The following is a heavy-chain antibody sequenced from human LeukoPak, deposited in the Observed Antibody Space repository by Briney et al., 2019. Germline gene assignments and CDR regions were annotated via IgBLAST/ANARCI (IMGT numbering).Heavy chain of an antibody. CDR2: IYYSGST. V-gene: IGHV4-39*07. CDR1: GGSISSSSYY. J-gene: IGHJ4*02. D-gene: IGHD6-19*01. Sequence: SETLSLTCTVSGGSISSSSYYWGWIRQPPGKGLEWIGSIYYSGSTFYHPSLKSRVTIPVDTSKNQFSLKLSSVTAADTAVYYCARGTFTTGWPIDYWGQGTLVTVSS. CDR3: ARGTFTTGWPIDY.